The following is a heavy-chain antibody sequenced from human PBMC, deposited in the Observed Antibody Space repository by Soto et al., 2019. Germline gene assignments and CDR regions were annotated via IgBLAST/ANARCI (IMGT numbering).Heavy chain of an antibody. Sequence: LRLSCAASGFTFSSCSMNWVRQAPGKGLEWVSYISSSSSTIYYADSVKGRFTTSRDNAKNSLYLQMHSLRDGDTAVYYCARVKVVTATDFWGQGTLVTVSS. D-gene: IGHD2-21*02. CDR3: ARVKVVTATDF. CDR2: ISSSSSTI. V-gene: IGHV3-48*02. CDR1: GFTFSSCS. J-gene: IGHJ4*02.